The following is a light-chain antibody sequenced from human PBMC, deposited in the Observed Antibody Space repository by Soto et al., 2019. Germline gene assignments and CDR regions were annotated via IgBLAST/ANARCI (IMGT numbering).Light chain of an antibody. V-gene: IGKV3-15*01. CDR2: GAS. CDR3: QQYNNSIT. CDR1: QSVSSSY. J-gene: IGKJ5*01. Sequence: EIVLTQSPGTLSLSPGVRATLSCRASQSVSSSYLAWYQQKPGQAPRLLIYGASTRATGIPARFSGSGSGTEFTLTISSLQSEDFAVYYCQQYNNSITFGQGTRLEIK.